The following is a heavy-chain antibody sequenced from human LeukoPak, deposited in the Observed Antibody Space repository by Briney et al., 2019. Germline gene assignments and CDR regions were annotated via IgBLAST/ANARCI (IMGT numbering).Heavy chain of an antibody. CDR3: ASPYSSRWYELCY. J-gene: IGHJ4*02. V-gene: IGHV3-11*04. CDR1: GFTFSNSY. CDR2: ISSSSGTII. D-gene: IGHD6-13*01. Sequence: KAGGSLRLSCAASGFTFSNSYMSWIRQAPGKGLEWISYISSSSGTIIHYADSVRGRFTISRDNAKNSLYLQMNSLRAEDTAVYYCASPYSSRWYELCYWGQGTLVTVSS.